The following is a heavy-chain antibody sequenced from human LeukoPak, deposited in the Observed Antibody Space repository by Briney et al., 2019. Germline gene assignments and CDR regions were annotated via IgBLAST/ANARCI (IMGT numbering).Heavy chain of an antibody. V-gene: IGHV4-31*03. J-gene: IGHJ4*02. CDR2: IYYSGST. CDR1: GGSISSGGYY. Sequence: PSETLSLTCTVSGGSISSGGYYWTWIRQRPGKGLEWIGYIYYSGSTYYNPSLKSRVTISVDTSKSQFSLKLSSVTAADTAVYYCARYSYGPGYFDYWGQGTLVTVSS. D-gene: IGHD5-18*01. CDR3: ARYSYGPGYFDY.